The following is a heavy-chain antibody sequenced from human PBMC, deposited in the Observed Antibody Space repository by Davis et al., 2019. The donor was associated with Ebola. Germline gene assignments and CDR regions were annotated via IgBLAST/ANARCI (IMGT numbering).Heavy chain of an antibody. Sequence: GESLKISCAASGFTFSSYSMNWVRQAPGKGLEWVSSISSSSSYIYYADSVKGRFTISRDNSKNTLYLQMNSLRAEDTAVYYCAREETAGAYGMDVWGQGTTVTVSS. CDR2: ISSSSSYI. D-gene: IGHD5-24*01. V-gene: IGHV3-21*01. CDR1: GFTFSSYS. CDR3: AREETAGAYGMDV. J-gene: IGHJ6*02.